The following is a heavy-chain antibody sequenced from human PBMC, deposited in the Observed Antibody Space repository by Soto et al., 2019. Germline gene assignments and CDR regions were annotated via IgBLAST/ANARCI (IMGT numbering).Heavy chain of an antibody. CDR2: ISAYNGNT. J-gene: IGHJ4*02. D-gene: IGHD1-26*01. Sequence: QVQLVQSGAEVKKPGASVKVSCKASGYTFTSYGISWVRQAPGQGLEWMGWISAYNGNTNYAQKLQGRVTMTTDTSTSRANMELRSLSSDDTAVYYCARDPRLYRGSYYPFDYWGQGTLVTVSS. CDR1: GYTFTSYG. CDR3: ARDPRLYRGSYYPFDY. V-gene: IGHV1-18*04.